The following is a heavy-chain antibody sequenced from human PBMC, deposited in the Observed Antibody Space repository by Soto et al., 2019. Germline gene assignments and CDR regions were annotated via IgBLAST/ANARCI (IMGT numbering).Heavy chain of an antibody. Sequence: EVQVVESGGGLVQPGGSLTLSCVVSGSTIDDYAMHWVRQVPGKGLEWVSGIFWVGGGTGYADSVKGRFTISRDRAKNSLSLQMNTLRVEDTAVYYCAKTRLYDNNEYHRDGFDVWGPGTAVTVSS. V-gene: IGHV3-9*01. CDR3: AKTRLYDNNEYHRDGFDV. D-gene: IGHD3-22*01. CDR2: IFWVGGGT. J-gene: IGHJ3*01. CDR1: GSTIDDYA.